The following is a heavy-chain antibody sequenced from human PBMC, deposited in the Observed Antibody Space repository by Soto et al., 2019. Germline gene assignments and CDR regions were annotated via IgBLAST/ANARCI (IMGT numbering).Heavy chain of an antibody. V-gene: IGHV2-26*01. J-gene: IGHJ6*02. CDR3: ARIGHYYYDMDD. Sequence: PTLVNPTETLTLTCTVSGFSLSNTRMGVSWIRQPPGKALEWLAHIFSNDEKSYSTSLKSRLTISKDTSKGQVVLTMTNMDPVDTGTYYCARIGHYYYDMDDWGQGTTVTVSS. CDR1: GFSLSNTRMG. CDR2: IFSNDEK.